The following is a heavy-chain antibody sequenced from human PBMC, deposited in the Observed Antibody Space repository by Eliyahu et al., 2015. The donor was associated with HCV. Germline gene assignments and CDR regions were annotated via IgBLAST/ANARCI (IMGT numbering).Heavy chain of an antibody. J-gene: IGHJ6*03. D-gene: IGHD5-18*01. CDR3: ARERFGSYGYYYYMDV. CDR2: IYYSGST. CDR1: GGSIXXGDYY. Sequence: QVQLQESGPGLVKPSQTLSLXCXVXGGSIXXGDYYWGWIRQPPGKGLEWIGYIYYSGSTYYNPSLKSRVTISVDTSKNQFSLKLSSVTAADTAVYYCARERFGSYGYYYYMDVWGKGTTVTVSS. V-gene: IGHV4-30-4*01.